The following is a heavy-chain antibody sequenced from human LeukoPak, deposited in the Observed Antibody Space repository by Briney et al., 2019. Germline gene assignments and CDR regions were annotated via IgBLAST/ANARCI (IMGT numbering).Heavy chain of an antibody. D-gene: IGHD6-19*01. CDR3: ARDLVSSGPYYYYLYGMDV. Sequence: GGSLRLSCVVSGFTFSSYWMSWVRQAPGKGLEWVANIKQDGSEKYYVDSVKGRFTISRDNAKNSLYLQMNSLRAEDTAVYYCARDLVSSGPYYYYLYGMDVWGQGTTVTVSS. CDR2: IKQDGSEK. V-gene: IGHV3-7*01. CDR1: GFTFSSYW. J-gene: IGHJ6*02.